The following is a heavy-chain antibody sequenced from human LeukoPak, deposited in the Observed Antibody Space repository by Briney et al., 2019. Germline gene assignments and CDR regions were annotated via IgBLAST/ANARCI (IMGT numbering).Heavy chain of an antibody. Sequence: PSETLSLTCTVSGGSISSGGYYWSWIRQHPGEGLEWIGYIYYSGSTYYNPSLKSRVTISVDTSKNQFSLKLSSVTAADTAVYYCAREGDIVFDYWGQGTLVTVSS. D-gene: IGHD5-12*01. CDR1: GGSISSGGYY. CDR3: AREGDIVFDY. V-gene: IGHV4-31*03. CDR2: IYYSGST. J-gene: IGHJ4*02.